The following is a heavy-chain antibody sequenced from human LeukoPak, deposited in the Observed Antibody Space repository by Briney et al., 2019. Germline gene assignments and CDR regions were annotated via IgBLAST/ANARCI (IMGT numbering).Heavy chain of an antibody. D-gene: IGHD3-10*01. V-gene: IGHV3-23*01. CDR3: AKGVTMVRGVIDY. CDR1: GFTFSSYA. J-gene: IGHJ4*02. CDR2: ISGSGGST. Sequence: GGSLRLSCAASGFTFSSYAMSWVRQAPGKGLEWVSAISGSGGSTYYADSVKGRFTISRDNSKNTLYLQMNSLRAKDTAVYYCAKGVTMVRGVIDYWGQGTLVTVSS.